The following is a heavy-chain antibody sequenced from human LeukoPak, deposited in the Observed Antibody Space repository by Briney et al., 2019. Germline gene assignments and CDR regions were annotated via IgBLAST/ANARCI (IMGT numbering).Heavy chain of an antibody. CDR2: IWYDASDR. V-gene: IGHV3-33*08. CDR3: VRGVGVSRFNYFDP. CDR1: GFTVSNNY. D-gene: IGHD5-24*01. J-gene: IGHJ5*02. Sequence: GGSLRLSCAGSGFTVSNNYMSWVRQAPGKGLEWVAVIWYDASDRYYADSVKGRFTISRDNSKNTLFLQMNSLRDDDTAVYYCVRGVGVSRFNYFDPWGQGTLVVVSS.